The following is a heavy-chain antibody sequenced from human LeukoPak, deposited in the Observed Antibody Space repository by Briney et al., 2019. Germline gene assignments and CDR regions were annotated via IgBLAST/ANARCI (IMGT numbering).Heavy chain of an antibody. CDR1: GFTLSSYE. CDR2: ISSSGSTI. Sequence: QPGGSLRLSCAASGFTLSSYEMNWVRQAPGKGLEWVSYISSSGSTIYYADSVKGRFTISRDNAKNSLYLQMNSLRAEDTAVYYCAREKGYYGSGSYADYWGQGTLVTVSS. CDR3: AREKGYYGSGSYADY. V-gene: IGHV3-48*03. J-gene: IGHJ4*02. D-gene: IGHD3-10*01.